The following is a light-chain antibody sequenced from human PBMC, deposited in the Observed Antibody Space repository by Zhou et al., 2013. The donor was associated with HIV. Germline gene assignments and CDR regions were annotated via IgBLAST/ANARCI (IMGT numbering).Light chain of an antibody. CDR1: QSVSSN. Sequence: EIVTTQSPATLSVSPGERATLSCRASQSVSSNLAWYQQKPGQAPRLLIYGASTRAIGIPARFSGSGSGTEFTLTISSMQSEDFAVYYCQQYNNWPPMYTFGQGTRLEI. CDR3: QQYNNWPPMYT. V-gene: IGKV3-15*01. J-gene: IGKJ2*01. CDR2: GAS.